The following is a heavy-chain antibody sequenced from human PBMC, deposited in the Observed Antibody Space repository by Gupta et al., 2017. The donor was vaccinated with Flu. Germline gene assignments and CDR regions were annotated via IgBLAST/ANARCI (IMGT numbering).Heavy chain of an antibody. CDR2: ITDSGGDT. CDR1: YA. Sequence: YAMNWVRQAPGKGLEWVSVITDSGGDTKHADSVKGRFTTSRDNSKNTRFLQMNTLRTEDTAVYYCGKSLGDSYPRSRQVDFWGQGALVTVSS. CDR3: GKSLGDSYPRSRQVDF. J-gene: IGHJ4*02. D-gene: IGHD2-21*02. V-gene: IGHV3-23*01.